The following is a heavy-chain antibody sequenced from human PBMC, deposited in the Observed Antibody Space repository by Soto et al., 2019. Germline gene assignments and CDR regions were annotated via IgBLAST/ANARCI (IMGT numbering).Heavy chain of an antibody. CDR3: ARGRTYYYTWVPNYYFDY. CDR2: INHSGST. CDR1: GGSFSGYY. Sequence: SETLSLTCAVYGGSFSGYYWSWIRQPPGKGLEWIGEINHSGSTNYNPSLKSRVTISVDTSKNQFSLKLSSVTAADTAVYCCARGRTYYYTWVPNYYFDYWGQGTLVTVSS. D-gene: IGHD3-10*01. J-gene: IGHJ4*02. V-gene: IGHV4-34*01.